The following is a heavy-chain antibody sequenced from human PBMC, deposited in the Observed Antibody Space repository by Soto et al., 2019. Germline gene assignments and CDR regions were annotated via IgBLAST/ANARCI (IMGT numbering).Heavy chain of an antibody. D-gene: IGHD2-15*01. J-gene: IGHJ1*01. CDR1: GFTFSSYS. CDR2: ISSSSSTI. CDR3: ARVDEEYCSGGSCYSRLFPAEYFQH. Sequence: PGGSLRLSCAASGFTFSSYSMNWVRQAPGKGLEWVSYISSSSSTIYYADSVKGRFTISRDNAKNSLYLQMNSLRDEDTAVYYCARVDEEYCSGGSCYSRLFPAEYFQHWGQGTLVTVSS. V-gene: IGHV3-48*02.